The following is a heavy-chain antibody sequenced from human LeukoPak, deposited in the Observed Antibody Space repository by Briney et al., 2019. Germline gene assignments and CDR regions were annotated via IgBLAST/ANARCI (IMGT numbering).Heavy chain of an antibody. Sequence: PGGSLRLSCAASGFTFSSYSMNWVRQAPGKGLEWVSYITSGSSTIYYPDSVRGRFTISRDNAKNSLSLQMNSLRAEDTAVYYCARDLQWLVPGDAFDIWGQGTMVTVSS. J-gene: IGHJ3*02. D-gene: IGHD6-19*01. CDR2: ITSGSSTI. CDR1: GFTFSSYS. V-gene: IGHV3-48*01. CDR3: ARDLQWLVPGDAFDI.